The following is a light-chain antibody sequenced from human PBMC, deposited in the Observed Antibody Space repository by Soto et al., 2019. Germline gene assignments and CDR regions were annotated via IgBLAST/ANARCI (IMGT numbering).Light chain of an antibody. V-gene: IGKV1-27*01. J-gene: IGKJ1*01. CDR1: QGISDY. CDR2: TAS. Sequence: DIQMTQSPSSLSASVGDKVTITCRASQGISDYLAWYQQRPGKVPKLLIHTASTLQSGVPSRFSGSGSGTDFTLTISTLQPEDVATYYCQKYNSAPWTFGQGTTVQIK. CDR3: QKYNSAPWT.